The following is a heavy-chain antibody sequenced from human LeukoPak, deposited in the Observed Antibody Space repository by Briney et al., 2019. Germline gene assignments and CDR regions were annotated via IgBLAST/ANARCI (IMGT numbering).Heavy chain of an antibody. J-gene: IGHJ4*02. CDR3: ATLLSSSYYFDY. D-gene: IGHD3-10*02. Sequence: SETLSLTCIVSGYSISSGYYWGWIRQPPGKGLEWIGNIYHSGITYYNLYNPSLKSRVIISVDTSKNHFSLKLSSVTAADTAVYFCATLLSSSYYFDYWGQGTLVTVSS. V-gene: IGHV4-38-2*02. CDR1: GYSISSGYY. CDR2: IYHSGIT.